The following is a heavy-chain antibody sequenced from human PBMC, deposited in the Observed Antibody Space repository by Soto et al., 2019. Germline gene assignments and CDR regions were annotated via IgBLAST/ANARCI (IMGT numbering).Heavy chain of an antibody. CDR2: IVVGSGNT. Sequence: ASVKVSCKASGFTFTSSAVQWVRQARGQRLEWIGWIVVGSGNTNYEQKFQERVTITRDRSTSTAYMELSSLRSEDTAVYYCAADQCSGGSCYSPYYYGMDVWGQGTTVTVSS. V-gene: IGHV1-58*01. D-gene: IGHD2-15*01. CDR1: GFTFTSSA. J-gene: IGHJ6*02. CDR3: AADQCSGGSCYSPYYYGMDV.